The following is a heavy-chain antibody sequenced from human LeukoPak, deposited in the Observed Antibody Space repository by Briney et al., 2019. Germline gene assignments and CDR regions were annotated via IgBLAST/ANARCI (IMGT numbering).Heavy chain of an antibody. V-gene: IGHV1-18*01. CDR3: ARNILRFLEWLLPDYYYYYMDV. CDR2: ISAYNGNT. J-gene: IGHJ6*03. Sequence: ASVKVSCKASGYTFTSYGISLVRQAPGQGLEWMGWISAYNGNTNYAQKLQGRVTMTTDTSTSTAYMELRSLRSDDTAVYYCARNILRFLEWLLPDYYYYYMDVWGKGTTVTVSS. CDR1: GYTFTSYG. D-gene: IGHD3-3*01.